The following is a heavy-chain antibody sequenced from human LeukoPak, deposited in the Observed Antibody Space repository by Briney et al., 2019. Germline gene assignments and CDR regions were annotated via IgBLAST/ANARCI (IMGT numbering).Heavy chain of an antibody. V-gene: IGHV3-43*02. J-gene: IGHJ4*02. CDR2: ISGDGGTT. CDR1: GFTFDVYA. CDR3: ATDSNTHDYGSGNLHS. Sequence: GGSLRLSCVAPGFTFDVYAIYRVRQAPGKGLEWVSLISGDGGTTYYADSVKGRFTISRDTSKNSLYLQMNSLREEDTALYYGATDSNTHDYGSGNLHSWGQGTLVTVSS. D-gene: IGHD3-10*01.